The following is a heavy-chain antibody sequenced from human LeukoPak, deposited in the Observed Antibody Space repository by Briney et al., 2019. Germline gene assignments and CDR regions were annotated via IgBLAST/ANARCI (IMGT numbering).Heavy chain of an antibody. CDR1: GYTLTELS. D-gene: IGHD5-12*01. CDR3: ATVVLYSGYYFDY. Sequence: ASVKVYCKVSGYTLTELSMHWVRQAPGKGLEWMGGFDPEDGATIYAQKFQGRVTMTEDTSTDTAYMELSSLRSEDTAVYYCATVVLYSGYYFDYWGQGTLVTVSS. V-gene: IGHV1-24*01. J-gene: IGHJ4*02. CDR2: FDPEDGAT.